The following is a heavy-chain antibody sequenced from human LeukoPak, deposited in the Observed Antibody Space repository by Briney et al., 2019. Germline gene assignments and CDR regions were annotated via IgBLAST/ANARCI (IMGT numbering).Heavy chain of an antibody. J-gene: IGHJ4*02. D-gene: IGHD6-13*01. Sequence: GGSLRLSCAASGFTFSSYSMNWVLQAPGKGLEWVSSISSSSTYIYYADSVKGRFTVSRDNAKNSLYLQMNSLRAEDTAVYFCASQYTSSRIFDDWGQGTLVTVSS. V-gene: IGHV3-21*01. CDR2: ISSSSTYI. CDR3: ASQYTSSRIFDD. CDR1: GFTFSSYS.